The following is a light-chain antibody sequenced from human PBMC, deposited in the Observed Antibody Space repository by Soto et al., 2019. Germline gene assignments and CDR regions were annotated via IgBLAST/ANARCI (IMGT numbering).Light chain of an antibody. CDR1: SSNIGSNY. J-gene: IGLJ2*01. CDR3: AAWDDSLV. V-gene: IGLV1-47*01. Sequence: QAVVTQPPSASGTPGQRVTISCSGSSSNIGSNYVYWYQQLPGTAPKLLIYRNNQRRSGVPDRFSGSKSGTSASLAISGLRSEDEADYYCAAWDDSLVFGGGTKLTVL. CDR2: RNN.